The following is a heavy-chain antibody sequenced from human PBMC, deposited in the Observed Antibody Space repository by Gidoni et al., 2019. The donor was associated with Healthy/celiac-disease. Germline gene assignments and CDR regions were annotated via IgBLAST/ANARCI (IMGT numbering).Heavy chain of an antibody. J-gene: IGHJ4*02. CDR2: TSWDGGST. CDR3: AKDATMVATGGYFDY. CDR1: GFTFDDYA. Sequence: EVQLVESGGVVVQPGGSLRLSCAASGFTFDDYAMHWVRQAPGKGLEWVSLTSWDGGSTYYADSVKGRFTISRDNSKNSLYLQMNSLRAEDTALYYCAKDATMVATGGYFDYWGQGTLVTVSS. V-gene: IGHV3-43D*04. D-gene: IGHD5-12*01.